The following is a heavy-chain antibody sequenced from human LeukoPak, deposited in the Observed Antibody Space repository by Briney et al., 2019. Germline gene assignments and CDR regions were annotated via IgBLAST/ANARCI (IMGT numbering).Heavy chain of an antibody. V-gene: IGHV1-2*02. CDR1: GYTFTGYY. CDR2: INPNSGGT. Sequence: ASVKVSCKASGYTFTGYYMHWVRQAPGQGLEWMGWINPNSGGTNCAQKFQGRVTMTRDTSISTAYMELSRLRSDDTAVYYCARDLAGPEPTIFLSFGARGTFDYWGQGTLVTVSS. D-gene: IGHD3/OR15-3a*01. J-gene: IGHJ4*02. CDR3: ARDLAGPEPTIFLSFGARGTFDY.